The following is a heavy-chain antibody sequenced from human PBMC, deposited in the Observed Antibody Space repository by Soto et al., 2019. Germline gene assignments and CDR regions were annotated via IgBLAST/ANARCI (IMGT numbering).Heavy chain of an antibody. V-gene: IGHV3-20*04. CDR3: ARGGSSSDHGMDV. Sequence: AGGSLRLSCAASGFTFDEFGMSWVRQVPGKGPEWVSSFIWNGNYIHYADSVRGRFTISRDSAKNSLFLQMNSLRDEDTAVYYCARGGSSSDHGMDVWGQGTTVTVSS. CDR1: GFTFDEFG. J-gene: IGHJ6*02. D-gene: IGHD3-16*01. CDR2: FIWNGNYI.